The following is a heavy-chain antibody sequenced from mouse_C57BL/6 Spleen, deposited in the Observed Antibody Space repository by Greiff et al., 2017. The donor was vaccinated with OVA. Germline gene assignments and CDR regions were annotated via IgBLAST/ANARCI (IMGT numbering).Heavy chain of an antibody. J-gene: IGHJ2*01. Sequence: EVQLVESGGGLVKPGGSLKLSCAASGFTFRDYGMHWVRQAPEKGLEWVAYISSGRSTIYYADTVKGRFTLSRDNAKNTRFLQMTSRRSEDTAMYYCASKLFDYWGQGTTLTVSS. V-gene: IGHV5-17*01. CDR3: ASKLFDY. CDR2: ISSGRSTI. CDR1: GFTFRDYG.